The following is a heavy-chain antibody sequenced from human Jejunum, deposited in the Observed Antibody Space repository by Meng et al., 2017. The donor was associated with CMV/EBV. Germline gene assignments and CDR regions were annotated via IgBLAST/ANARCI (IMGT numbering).Heavy chain of an antibody. J-gene: IGHJ4*02. CDR2: ISSTSSTI. Sequence: AAAGFTFSIYSLHWVRQAPGKGLEWISYISSTSSTIYYADSVRGRFTVSRDDAKKSLYLLMNSLRVEDTAVYYCARHNLLTGWDVWGQGARVTVSS. CDR3: ARHNLLTGWDV. D-gene: IGHD3-9*01. CDR1: GFTFSIYS. V-gene: IGHV3-48*04.